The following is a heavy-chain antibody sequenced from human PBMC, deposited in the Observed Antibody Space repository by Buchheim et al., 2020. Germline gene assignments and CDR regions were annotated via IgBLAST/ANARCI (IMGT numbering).Heavy chain of an antibody. J-gene: IGHJ6*03. CDR2: ISYDGSNK. V-gene: IGHV3-30*18. Sequence: VQLVESGGGLVHPGGSLRLSCAASGFTFSSYGMHWVRQAPGKGLEWVAVISYDGSNKYYADSVKGRFTISRDNSKNTLYLQMNSLRAEDTAVYYCAKEKDCSSTSCYLYPHYYYYMDVWGKGTT. CDR3: AKEKDCSSTSCYLYPHYYYYMDV. CDR1: GFTFSSYG. D-gene: IGHD2-2*01.